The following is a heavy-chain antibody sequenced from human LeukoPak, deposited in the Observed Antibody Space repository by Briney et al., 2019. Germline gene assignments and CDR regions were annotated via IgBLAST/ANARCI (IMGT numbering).Heavy chain of an antibody. CDR1: GYTFTNYG. CDR3: ARVRDYGGIGEDY. J-gene: IGHJ4*02. Sequence: ASVKVSCKASGYTFTNYGISWVRQAPGQGLECMGWISAYNGNTNYAQRFQGRVTMATDTSTSTAYMELRSLRSDDTAVYYCARVRDYGGIGEDYWGQGTLVTVSS. D-gene: IGHD3-16*01. CDR2: ISAYNGNT. V-gene: IGHV1-18*01.